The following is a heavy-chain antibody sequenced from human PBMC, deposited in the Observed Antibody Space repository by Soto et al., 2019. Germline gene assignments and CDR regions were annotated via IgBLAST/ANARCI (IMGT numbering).Heavy chain of an antibody. D-gene: IGHD2-2*01. J-gene: IGHJ4*02. CDR2: IYYSGST. CDR1: GGSINSYY. V-gene: IGHV4-59*01. CDR3: ARAEYCSSTSCATFDY. Sequence: PSETLSLTCTVSGGSINSYYWSWIRQPPGKGLEWIGYIYYSGSTNYNPSLKSRVSISVDTSKNQFSLKLSSVTAADTAVYYCARAEYCSSTSCATFDYWGQGTLVTV.